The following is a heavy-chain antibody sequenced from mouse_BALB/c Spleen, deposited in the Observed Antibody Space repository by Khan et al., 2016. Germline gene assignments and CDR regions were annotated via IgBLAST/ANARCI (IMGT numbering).Heavy chain of an antibody. Sequence: EVELVESGGGLVKPGGSLKLSCAASGFTFSNYFMYWIRQTPEQRLEWVATINNGGSYTYYPDSVKGRFTISSDYAKHNLYLPMSSLKSEDTAIYYCSSLDYWGQGTSLTVSS. CDR1: GFTFSNYF. V-gene: IGHV5-4*02. CDR2: INNGGSYT. J-gene: IGHJ2*02. CDR3: SSLDY.